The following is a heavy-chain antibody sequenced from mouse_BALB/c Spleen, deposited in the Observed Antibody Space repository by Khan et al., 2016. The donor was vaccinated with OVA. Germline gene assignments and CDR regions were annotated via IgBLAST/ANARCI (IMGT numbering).Heavy chain of an antibody. D-gene: IGHD1-2*01. CDR2: ISSGSSTI. CDR3: ARNYGFFMDY. CDR1: GFTFSSFG. J-gene: IGHJ4*01. V-gene: IGHV5-17*02. Sequence: EVELVESGGGLVQPGGSRKLSCAASGFTFSSFGMHWVRQAPEKGLEWVAYISSGSSTIYYADTVKGRFTISRDNPKNTLFLQMTSLRSEDTAMYYCARNYGFFMDYWGQGTSVTVSA.